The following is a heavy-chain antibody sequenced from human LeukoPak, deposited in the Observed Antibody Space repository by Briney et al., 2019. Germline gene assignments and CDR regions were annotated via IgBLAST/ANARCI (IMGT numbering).Heavy chain of an antibody. Sequence: SETLSLTCTVSGGSISSSSYYWGWIRQPPGKGLEWIGSIYYSGSTYYNPSLKSRVTISVDTSKNQFSLKLSSVTAADTAVYYCARAAGYCSSTSCHYSPFDYWGQGTLVTVSS. CDR2: IYYSGST. D-gene: IGHD2-2*01. V-gene: IGHV4-39*07. J-gene: IGHJ4*02. CDR3: ARAAGYCSSTSCHYSPFDY. CDR1: GGSISSSSYY.